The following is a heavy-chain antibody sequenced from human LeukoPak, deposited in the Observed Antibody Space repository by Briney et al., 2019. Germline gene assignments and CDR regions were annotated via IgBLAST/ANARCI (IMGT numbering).Heavy chain of an antibody. D-gene: IGHD6-19*01. J-gene: IGHJ5*02. Sequence: SETLSLTCTVSGGSISSYYWSWIRQPPGKGLEWIGYIYYSGSTNYNPSLKSRVTISVDTSKNQFSLKLSSVTAADTAVYYCARGGSGHTGSWGQGTLVTVSS. CDR2: IYYSGST. CDR1: GGSISSYY. V-gene: IGHV4-59*01. CDR3: ARGGSGHTGS.